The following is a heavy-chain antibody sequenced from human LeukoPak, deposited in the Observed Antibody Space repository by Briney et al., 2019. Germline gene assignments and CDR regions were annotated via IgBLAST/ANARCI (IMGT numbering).Heavy chain of an antibody. CDR2: IYTSGST. Sequence: SETLSLTCTVSGGSISSGSYYWSWIRQPAGTGLEWIGRIYTSGSTNYNPSLKSRVTISVDTSKNQFSLKLSSVTAADTAVYYCARVYVYDSSGYSALFDYWGQGTLVTVSS. J-gene: IGHJ4*02. V-gene: IGHV4-61*02. D-gene: IGHD3-22*01. CDR1: GGSISSGSYY. CDR3: ARVYVYDSSGYSALFDY.